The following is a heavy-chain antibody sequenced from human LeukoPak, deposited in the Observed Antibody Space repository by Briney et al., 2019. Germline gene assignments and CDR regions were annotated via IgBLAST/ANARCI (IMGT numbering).Heavy chain of an antibody. V-gene: IGHV3-23*01. J-gene: IGHJ5*02. CDR1: GFTFSSYA. D-gene: IGHD6-19*01. CDR2: ISGSGGST. CDR3: AKGPPVMVAGTRWFDP. Sequence: PGGSLRLSCAASGFTFSSYAMSWVRQAPGKGLEWVSAISGSGGSTYYADSVKGRFTISRDNSKNTLYLQMNSLRAEDTAVYYCAKGPPVMVAGTRWFDPWGQGTLVTVSS.